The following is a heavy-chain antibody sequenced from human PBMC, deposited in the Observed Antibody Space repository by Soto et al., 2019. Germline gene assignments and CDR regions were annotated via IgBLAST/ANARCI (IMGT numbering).Heavy chain of an antibody. V-gene: IGHV3-7*05. J-gene: IGHJ6*03. CDR3: AKEVAVTPDYYYYYMDV. CDR2: IKQDGSEK. Sequence: PGGSLRLSCAASGFTFSSYWMSWVRQAPGKGLEWVANIKQDGSEKYYVDSVKGRFTISRDNAKNSLYLQMNSLRAEDTAVYYCAKEVAVTPDYYYYYMDVWGKGTTVTVSS. CDR1: GFTFSSYW. D-gene: IGHD4-4*01.